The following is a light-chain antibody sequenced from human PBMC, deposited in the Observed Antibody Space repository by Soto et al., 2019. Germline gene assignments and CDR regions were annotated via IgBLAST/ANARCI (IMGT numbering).Light chain of an antibody. Sequence: EVVLTQFPATLSLSPGERASLSCRASESVHSYLAWYQQKPGQAPRLLVYDASNTAAGVPARFSGSGSGTDFSLTISSLEPEDFAVYYCQQRYAWPPITFGQGTRLDI. CDR3: QQRYAWPPIT. J-gene: IGKJ5*01. CDR1: ESVHSY. V-gene: IGKV3-11*01. CDR2: DAS.